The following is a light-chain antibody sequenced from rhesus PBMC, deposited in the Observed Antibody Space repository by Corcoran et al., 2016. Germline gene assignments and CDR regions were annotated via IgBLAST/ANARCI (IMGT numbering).Light chain of an antibody. J-gene: IGKJ3*01. CDR2: DAS. CDR3: QQRNSYPFT. CDR1: QAISSY. V-gene: IGKV1-38*01. Sequence: DIQLTQSPSSLSASIGDRVTITCRASQAISSYLAWYQQKPGKAPKLLIYDASNLQSGVPSRFSGSGSGTDFTLTISRRQPEDFAVYYCQQRNSYPFTFGPGTKLDIK.